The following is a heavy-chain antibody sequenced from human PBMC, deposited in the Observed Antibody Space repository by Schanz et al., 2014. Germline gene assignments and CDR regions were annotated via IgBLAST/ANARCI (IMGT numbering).Heavy chain of an antibody. V-gene: IGHV3-30*02. J-gene: IGHJ5*01. CDR1: GFTFSSYG. CDR3: AKDVYRGYYSVSSDS. CDR2: IRYDGSNK. Sequence: QVQLVESGGGVVQPGGSLRLSCAASGFTFSSYGMHWVRQAPGKGLEWVAFIRYDGSNKYYADSVKGRFTISRDNSKNTLYLQMNSLRAEDTALYYCAKDVYRGYYSVSSDSWGQGTLVTVSS. D-gene: IGHD5-12*01.